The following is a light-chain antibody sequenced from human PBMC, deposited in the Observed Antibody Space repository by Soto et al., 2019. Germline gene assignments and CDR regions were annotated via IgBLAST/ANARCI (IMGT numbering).Light chain of an antibody. CDR1: PGVSGN. V-gene: IGKV3-15*01. J-gene: IGKJ5*01. Sequence: EIVLTQSPATLSVSAGERATLSCRASPGVSGNLAWYQQKPGQAPTLLIYGASTSATAIPARVSRSRSATDITRTISCLQSEDFAVDYCQQYNNWPPIFGQGTRLEIK. CDR2: GAS. CDR3: QQYNNWPPI.